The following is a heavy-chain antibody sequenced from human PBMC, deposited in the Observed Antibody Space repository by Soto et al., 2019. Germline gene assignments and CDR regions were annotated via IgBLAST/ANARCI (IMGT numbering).Heavy chain of an antibody. V-gene: IGHV4-31*03. CDR2: IYYGGST. J-gene: IGHJ3*02. CDR1: GGSISSGGYY. CDR3: ARVVPSIFGVGAFDI. D-gene: IGHD3-3*02. Sequence: QVQLQESGPGLVKPSQTLSLTCTVSGGSISSGGYYWSWIRQHPGKGLEWIGYIYYGGSTYYNPSLKSRVTISVDTSKNQFTLKLSSVTAADTAVYYCARVVPSIFGVGAFDIWGQGTMVTVSS.